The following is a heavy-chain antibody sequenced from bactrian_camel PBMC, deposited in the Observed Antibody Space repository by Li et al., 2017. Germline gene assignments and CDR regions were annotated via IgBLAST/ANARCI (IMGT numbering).Heavy chain of an antibody. V-gene: IGHV3-3*01. CDR2: THTRAGIR. D-gene: IGHD3*01. J-gene: IGHJ4*01. CDR3: AADQSGSWPPQTRWYNY. Sequence: HVQLVESGGGSVQAGGSLKLSCAASERTYRSNCVAWFRQAPGKEREGVAATHTRAGIRLYADSVKGRVTISQDNAENTVYLQMNSLKPEDTGMYYCAADQSGSWPPQTRWYNYWGQGTQVTVS. CDR1: ERTYRSNC.